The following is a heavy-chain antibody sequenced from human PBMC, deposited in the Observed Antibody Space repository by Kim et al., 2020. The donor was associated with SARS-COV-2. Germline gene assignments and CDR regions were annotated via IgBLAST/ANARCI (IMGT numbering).Heavy chain of an antibody. CDR2: IKQDGSEK. CDR1: GFTFSSYW. J-gene: IGHJ6*02. D-gene: IGHD6-13*01. Sequence: GGSLRLSCAASGFTFSSYWMSWVRQAPGKGLEWVANIKQDGSEKYYVDSVKGRFTISRDNAKNSLYLQMNSLRAEDTAVYYCTSGGVYSSSWYVFDYYYGMDVWGQGTTVTVSS. V-gene: IGHV3-7*01. CDR3: TSGGVYSSSWYVFDYYYGMDV.